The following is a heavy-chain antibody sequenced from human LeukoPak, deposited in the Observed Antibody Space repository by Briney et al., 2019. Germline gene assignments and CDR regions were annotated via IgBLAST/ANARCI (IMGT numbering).Heavy chain of an antibody. CDR3: ARGEAMVRGGYFDY. CDR2: INPNSGGT. Sequence: GASVKVSCKASGYTFTGYYMHWVRQAPGQGLEWMGWINPNSGGTNYAQKFQGRVTMTRDTSISTAYMELSRLRSDDTAVYYCARGEAMVRGGYFDYWGQGTLVTVSS. V-gene: IGHV1-2*02. J-gene: IGHJ4*02. CDR1: GYTFTGYY. D-gene: IGHD3-10*01.